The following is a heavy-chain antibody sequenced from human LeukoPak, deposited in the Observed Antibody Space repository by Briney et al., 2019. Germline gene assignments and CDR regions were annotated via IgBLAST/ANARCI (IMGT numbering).Heavy chain of an antibody. D-gene: IGHD3-16*01. J-gene: IGHJ4*02. V-gene: IGHV3-21*01. CDR3: ARGLGLGWPNWGGFDY. Sequence: GESLRLSCAASGFTFSSYNMNWVRQAPGKGLEWVSSISSSGNFLYYADSVKGRFTISRDNARNSLYLQMNSLRAEDTAVYYCARGLGLGWPNWGGFDYWGQGTLVTVSS. CDR2: ISSSGNFL. CDR1: GFTFSSYN.